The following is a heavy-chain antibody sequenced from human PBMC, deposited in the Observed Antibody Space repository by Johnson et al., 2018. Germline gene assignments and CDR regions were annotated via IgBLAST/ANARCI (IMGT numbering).Heavy chain of an antibody. CDR3: PRDKWDLANDAFDI. V-gene: IGHV3-30*03. J-gene: IGHJ3*02. CDR1: GFTFSSYG. Sequence: QVQLVESGGGVVQPGRSLRLSCAASGFTFSSYGMHWVRQAPGKGLEWVAVISYDGYSRYYADSVKGRFTISRDNSKNTFDLQMNSRIAEDTAVYFCPRDKWDLANDAFDIWGQGTMVIVSS. D-gene: IGHD1-26*01. CDR2: ISYDGYSR.